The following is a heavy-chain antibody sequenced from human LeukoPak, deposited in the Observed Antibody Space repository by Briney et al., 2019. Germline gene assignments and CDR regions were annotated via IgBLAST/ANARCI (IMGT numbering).Heavy chain of an antibody. J-gene: IGHJ3*01. D-gene: IGHD3-10*01. Sequence: ASVKVSCKASGYTFTSYYMHWVRQAPGKGLEWMGGFDPEDGETIYAQKFQGRVTMTEDTSTDTAYMELSSLRSEDTAVYYCATQSTGLVRFGELFKVWGQGTMVTVSS. CDR1: GYTFTSYY. CDR3: ATQSTGLVRFGELFKV. CDR2: FDPEDGET. V-gene: IGHV1-24*01.